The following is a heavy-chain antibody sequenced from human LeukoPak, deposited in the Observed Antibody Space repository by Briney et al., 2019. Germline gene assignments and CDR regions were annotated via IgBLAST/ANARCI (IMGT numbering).Heavy chain of an antibody. CDR2: INPNSGGT. CDR3: ALPRNGVSDAFDI. V-gene: IGHV1-2*02. D-gene: IGHD1-1*01. J-gene: IGHJ3*02. Sequence: ASVKVSCKASGYTFTGYYMHWVRQAPGQGLEWMGWINPNSGGTNYAQKFQGRVTMTRDTSISTAYMELSRLRSEDTAVYYCALPRNGVSDAFDIWGQGTMVTVSS. CDR1: GYTFTGYY.